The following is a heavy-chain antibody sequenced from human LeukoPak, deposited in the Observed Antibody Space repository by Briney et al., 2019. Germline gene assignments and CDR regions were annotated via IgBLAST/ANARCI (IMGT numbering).Heavy chain of an antibody. J-gene: IGHJ6*02. D-gene: IGHD2-2*01. Sequence: ASVKVSCKSTGYTFTSYDINWVRPPTGQGLEWMGLRNPNSGNAGYAQKFQGRVTMTRNTSISTAYMELSSLRSEDTAVYYCARADCSSTSCYAYYYGMDVWGQGTTVTVSS. CDR1: GYTFTSYD. CDR3: ARADCSSTSCYAYYYGMDV. CDR2: RNPNSGNA. V-gene: IGHV1-8*01.